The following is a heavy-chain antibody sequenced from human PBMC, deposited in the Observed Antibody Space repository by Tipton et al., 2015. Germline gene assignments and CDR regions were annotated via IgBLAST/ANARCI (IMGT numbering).Heavy chain of an antibody. V-gene: IGHV4-39*01. CDR3: AGHIFFYDTMEDC. J-gene: IGHJ4*02. CDR1: GGSISSTSYY. D-gene: IGHD2/OR15-2a*01. CDR2: IYYSGSS. Sequence: TLSLTCTVSGGSISSTSYYWGWIRQPPGKGLEWIGSIYYSGSSYYDPSLKSRGTISVDTSKNQFSLKLSSVTAADTAVYYCAGHIFFYDTMEDCWGQGTLVTVSS.